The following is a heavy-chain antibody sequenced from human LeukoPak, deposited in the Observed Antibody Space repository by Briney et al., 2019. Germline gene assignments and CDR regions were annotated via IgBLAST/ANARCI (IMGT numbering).Heavy chain of an antibody. CDR2: IIPIFGTA. CDR1: GGTFSSYA. V-gene: IGHV1-69*13. D-gene: IGHD3-22*01. Sequence: SVKVSCKASGGTFSSYAISWVRQAPGQGLEWMGGIIPIFGTANYAQKFQGRVTITADESTSTVYMELSSLRSEDTAVYYCARGGYDSSGPDYWGQGTLVTVSS. J-gene: IGHJ4*02. CDR3: ARGGYDSSGPDY.